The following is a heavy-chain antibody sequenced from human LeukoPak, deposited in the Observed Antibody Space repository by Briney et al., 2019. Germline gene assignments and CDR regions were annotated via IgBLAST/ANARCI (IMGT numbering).Heavy chain of an antibody. V-gene: IGHV3-23*01. CDR2: ISGRGGST. CDR1: GFTFSSHA. J-gene: IGHJ4*02. Sequence: GGSLRLSCAASGFTFSSHAMNWVRQAPGKGLEWVSNISGRGGSTYYADSVKGRFTISRDNSKNTLYLQMNSLRAEDTAVYYRAKSVGGTGDPVDYWGQGTLVIVSA. D-gene: IGHD6-19*01. CDR3: AKSVGGTGDPVDY.